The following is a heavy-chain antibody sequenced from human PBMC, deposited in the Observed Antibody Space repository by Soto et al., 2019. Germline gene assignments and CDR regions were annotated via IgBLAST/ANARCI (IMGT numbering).Heavy chain of an antibody. J-gene: IGHJ4*02. V-gene: IGHV2-5*02. D-gene: IGHD3-9*01. CDR3: AHSPPYDILTGSLNYFDY. CDR2: IFWDDDK. Sequence: QITLKESGPTLVKPTQTLTLTCTFSGFSLSTSGVGVGWIRQPPGKALEWLALIFWDDDKRYSPSLKNRLTLTKDTSQNQVVLTMTNMDPVDTATYYCAHSPPYDILTGSLNYFDYWGQGTLVTVSS. CDR1: GFSLSTSGVG.